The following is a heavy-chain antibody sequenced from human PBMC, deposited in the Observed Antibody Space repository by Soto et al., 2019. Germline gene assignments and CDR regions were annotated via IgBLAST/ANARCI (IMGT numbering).Heavy chain of an antibody. CDR3: AKIRSIAAAFSDY. J-gene: IGHJ4*02. D-gene: IGHD6-13*01. V-gene: IGHV3-23*01. CDR2: ISVTGAST. Sequence: GGSLRLSCAASGLTFSGSAMSWVRQAPGKGLEWVSSISVTGASTYYADSVQGRFTVSRDNSKDTFFLEMNSLRAEDTAVYFCAKIRSIAAAFSDYWGQGTLVTVTS. CDR1: GLTFSGSA.